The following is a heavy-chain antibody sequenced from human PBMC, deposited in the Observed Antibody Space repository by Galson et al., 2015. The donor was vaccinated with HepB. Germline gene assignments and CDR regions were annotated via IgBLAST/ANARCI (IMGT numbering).Heavy chain of an antibody. CDR2: ISGSGGST. CDR1: GFTFSSYA. CDR3: AKTIFGVPWDAFDV. D-gene: IGHD3-3*01. Sequence: SLRLSCAASGFTFSSYAMSWVRRAPGKGLEWVSGISGSGGSTYYADSVKGRFTISRDNSKNTLYLQMNSLRAEDTAVYYCAKTIFGVPWDAFDVWGQGTMVTVSS. V-gene: IGHV3-23*01. J-gene: IGHJ3*01.